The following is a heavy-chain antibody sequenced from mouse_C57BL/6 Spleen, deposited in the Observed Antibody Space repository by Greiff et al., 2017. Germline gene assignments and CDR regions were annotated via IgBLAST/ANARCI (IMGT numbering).Heavy chain of an antibody. D-gene: IGHD2-14*01. CDR3: ARGGAVRRDSYYYAMDY. V-gene: IGHV1-61*01. CDR1: GYTFTSYW. Sequence: QVQLQQPGAELVRPGSSVKLSCKASGYTFTSYWMDRVKQRPGQGLEWIGNIYPSDSETHYNQKFKDKATLTVDKSSSTAYMQLSSLTSEDSAVYYCARGGAVRRDSYYYAMDYWGQGTSVTVSS. CDR2: IYPSDSET. J-gene: IGHJ4*01.